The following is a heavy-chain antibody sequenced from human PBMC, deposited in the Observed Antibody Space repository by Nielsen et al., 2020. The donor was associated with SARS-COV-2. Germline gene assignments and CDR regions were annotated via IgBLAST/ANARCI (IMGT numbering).Heavy chain of an antibody. J-gene: IGHJ4*02. CDR2: ISSSSSYI. D-gene: IGHD6-19*01. Sequence: GESLKISCAASGFTFSSYAMHWVRQAPGKGLEWVSSISSSSSYIYYADSVKGRFTISRDNAKNSLYLQMNSLRAEDTAVYYCARLSGSIAVAGVDYWGQGTLVTVSS. V-gene: IGHV3-21*01. CDR3: ARLSGSIAVAGVDY. CDR1: GFTFSSYA.